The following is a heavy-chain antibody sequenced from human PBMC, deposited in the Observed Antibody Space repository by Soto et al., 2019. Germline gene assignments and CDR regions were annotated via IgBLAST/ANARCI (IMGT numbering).Heavy chain of an antibody. CDR1: GFTFSSYS. CDR2: ISSSSSTI. V-gene: IGHV3-48*01. J-gene: IGHJ4*02. CDR3: ARDSRSGYYPFDY. Sequence: GGSLRLSCAASGFTFSSYSMNWVRQAPGKGLEWVSYISSSSSTIYYADSVKGRFTISRDNAKNSLYLQMNSLRAEDTAVYYCARDSRSGYYPFDYWGQGTLVTVSS. D-gene: IGHD3-3*01.